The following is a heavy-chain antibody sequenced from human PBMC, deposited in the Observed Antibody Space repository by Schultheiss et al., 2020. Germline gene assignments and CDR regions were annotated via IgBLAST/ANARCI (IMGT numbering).Heavy chain of an antibody. V-gene: IGHV1-46*01. D-gene: IGHD3-10*01. CDR1: GYTFTSYY. Sequence: ASVKVSCKASGYTFTSYYMHWVRQAPGQGLEWMGIINPSGGSTSYAQKFQGRVTMTRDTSTSTAYMELSSLRSDDTAVYYCAREGSGGWFDPWGQGTLVTVSS. CDR2: INPSGGST. CDR3: AREGSGGWFDP. J-gene: IGHJ5*02.